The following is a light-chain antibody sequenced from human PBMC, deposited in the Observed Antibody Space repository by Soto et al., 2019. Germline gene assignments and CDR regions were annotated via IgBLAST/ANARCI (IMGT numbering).Light chain of an antibody. J-gene: IGKJ3*01. V-gene: IGKV1-12*01. Sequence: DIQMTQSPPSVSASVGDRVTITCRASQGVDNCLAWYQQKPGKAPKLLIFAASSLHSGVPSRFSGSGSGTHFSLTISSLQPEDLATYYCQQANSIPFTFGPGTKVDIK. CDR3: QQANSIPFT. CDR2: AAS. CDR1: QGVDNC.